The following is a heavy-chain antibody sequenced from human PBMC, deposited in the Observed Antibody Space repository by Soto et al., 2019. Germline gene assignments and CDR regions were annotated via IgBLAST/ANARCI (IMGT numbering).Heavy chain of an antibody. J-gene: IGHJ6*02. Sequence: GGSLRLSCAASGFTVSSNYMSWVRQAPGKGLEWVSVIYSGGSTYYADSVKGRFTISRDNYKNTLYLQMNSLRSEDTAVYYCARDAGRDSYGMDVWGQGTTVTVSS. CDR2: IYSGGST. V-gene: IGHV3-53*01. CDR3: ARDAGRDSYGMDV. D-gene: IGHD1-26*01. CDR1: GFTVSSNY.